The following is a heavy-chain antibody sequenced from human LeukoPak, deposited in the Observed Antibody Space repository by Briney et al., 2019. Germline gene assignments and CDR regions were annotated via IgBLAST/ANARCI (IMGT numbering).Heavy chain of an antibody. J-gene: IGHJ6*02. Sequence: ETLSLTCAVYGGSFSGYYWSWVRQAPGKGLEWVANMNQDGGEKDYVDSVKGRLTISRDNARNLLYLQMSSLRAEDTAVYYCATYTHWVAGDVWGQGTTVTVSS. CDR3: ATYTHWVAGDV. D-gene: IGHD3-16*01. CDR2: MNQDGGEK. V-gene: IGHV3-7*01. CDR1: GGSFSGYY.